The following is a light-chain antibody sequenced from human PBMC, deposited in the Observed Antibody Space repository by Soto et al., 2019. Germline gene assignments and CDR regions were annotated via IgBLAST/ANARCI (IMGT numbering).Light chain of an antibody. CDR1: SSDIGAYDY. J-gene: IGLJ1*01. V-gene: IGLV2-14*01. CDR2: EVT. CDR3: SSHAGSSAFYV. Sequence: SVLTQPASVSGSPGQSITISCTGTSSDIGAYDYVSWYQQYPGRVPKLLIHEVTNRPSGVSDRFSGSKSGNTASLTISGLQTEDEADYYCSSHAGSSAFYVFGTGTKVTVL.